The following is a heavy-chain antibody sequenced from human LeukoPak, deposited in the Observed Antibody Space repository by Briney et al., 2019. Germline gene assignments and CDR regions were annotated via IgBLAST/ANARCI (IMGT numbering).Heavy chain of an antibody. J-gene: IGHJ4*02. Sequence: PGGSLRLSCAASGFTFSSYEMNWVRQAPGKGLEWVSYISSSGSTIYYADSVKGRFTISRDNAKNSLYLQMNSLRAEDTGVYYCARDVLVRPLRYYFDFWGQGALVTVSS. CDR1: GFTFSSYE. CDR3: ARDVLVRPLRYYFDF. CDR2: ISSSGSTI. D-gene: IGHD1-1*01. V-gene: IGHV3-48*03.